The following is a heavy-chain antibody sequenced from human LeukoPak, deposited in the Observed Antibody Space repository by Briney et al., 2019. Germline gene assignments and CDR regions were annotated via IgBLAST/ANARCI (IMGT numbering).Heavy chain of an antibody. D-gene: IGHD3-3*01. V-gene: IGHV3-23*01. CDR3: AKDGPVLRFLEWPTSYGMDV. J-gene: IGHJ6*02. CDR1: GFTFSSYA. Sequence: PGGSLRLSCAASGFTFSSYAMSWVRQAPGKGLEWVSAISGSGGSTYYADSVKGRFTISRDNSKNTLYLQMNSLRAEDTAVYYCAKDGPVLRFLEWPTSYGMDVWGQGTTVTVSS. CDR2: ISGSGGST.